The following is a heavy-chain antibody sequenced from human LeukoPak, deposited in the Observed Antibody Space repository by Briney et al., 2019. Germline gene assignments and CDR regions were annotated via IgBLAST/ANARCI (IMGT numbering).Heavy chain of an antibody. CDR1: GFTFSSYA. Sequence: PGRSLRLSCAASGFTFSSYAMHWVRQAPGKGLEWVSVISYDGSNKYYADSVKGRFTISRDNSKNTLYLQMNSLRAEDTAVYYCAKEEAAGNPHYWGQGTLVTVSS. CDR3: AKEEAAGNPHY. J-gene: IGHJ4*02. D-gene: IGHD6-13*01. CDR2: ISYDGSNK. V-gene: IGHV3-30*04.